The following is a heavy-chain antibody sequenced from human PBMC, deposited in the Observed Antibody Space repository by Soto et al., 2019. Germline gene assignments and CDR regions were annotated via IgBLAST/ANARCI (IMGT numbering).Heavy chain of an antibody. CDR3: ARDREYYYDSSGYYPFDY. CDR1: GGTFSSYA. V-gene: IGHV1-69*06. D-gene: IGHD3-22*01. J-gene: IGHJ4*02. CDR2: IIPIFGTA. Sequence: SVKVSCKASGGTFSSYAISWVRQAPGQGLEWMGGIIPIFGTANYAQKFQGRVTITADKSTSTAYMELSSLRSEDTAVYYCARDREYYYDSSGYYPFDYWGQGTLVTVYS.